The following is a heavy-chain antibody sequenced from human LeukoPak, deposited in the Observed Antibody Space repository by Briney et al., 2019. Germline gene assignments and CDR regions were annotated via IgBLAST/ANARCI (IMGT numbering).Heavy chain of an antibody. Sequence: AGGSLRLSCAASGFTFSTYTIHWVRQVPGKGLEWVSAISGSGDDTYYADSVKGLFTISRDNSKNTLYLQMNRLRAEDTAIYYCAKDRRGSGPYNWFDPWGQGTLVTVSS. J-gene: IGHJ5*01. CDR1: GFTFSTYT. CDR2: ISGSGDDT. CDR3: AKDRRGSGPYNWFDP. V-gene: IGHV3-23*01. D-gene: IGHD2-15*01.